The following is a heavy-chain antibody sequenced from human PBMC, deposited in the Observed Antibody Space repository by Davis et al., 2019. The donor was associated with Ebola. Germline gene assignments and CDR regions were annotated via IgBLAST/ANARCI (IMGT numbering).Heavy chain of an antibody. CDR1: GFSFSTYA. D-gene: IGHD6-13*01. CDR3: AKGSSSWYWDGWFDP. J-gene: IGHJ5*02. Sequence: GESLKISCAASGFSFSTYAMSWVRQAPGKGLEWVSGIRGSGGSTYYSDSVKGRFTISRDNSKDTLYLQMNSLRAEDTAVYYCAKGSSSWYWDGWFDPWGQGTLVTVSS. V-gene: IGHV3-23*01. CDR2: IRGSGGST.